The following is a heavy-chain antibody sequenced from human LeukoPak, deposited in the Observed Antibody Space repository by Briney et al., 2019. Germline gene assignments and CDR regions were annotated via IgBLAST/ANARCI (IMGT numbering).Heavy chain of an antibody. CDR1: GFTFSSYG. CDR3: AKGRLRWDYYYGMDV. D-gene: IGHD2-21*01. J-gene: IGHJ6*02. V-gene: IGHV3-30*18. CDR2: ISYDGSNK. Sequence: GGSLRLSCAASGFTFSSYGMHWVRQAPGKGLEWVAVISYDGSNKYYADSVKGRFTISRDNSKNTLYLQMNSLRAEDTAVYYCAKGRLRWDYYYGMDVWGQGTTVTVSS.